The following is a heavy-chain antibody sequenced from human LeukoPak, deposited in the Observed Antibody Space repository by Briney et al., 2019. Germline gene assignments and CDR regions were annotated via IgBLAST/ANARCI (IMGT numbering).Heavy chain of an antibody. J-gene: IGHJ4*02. CDR1: GGSIRRSGYF. CDR3: ARADYGGNLDY. CDR2: IYYSGTT. Sequence: SETLSLTCIYSGGSIRRSGYFWGWIRQPPGKGLEWIGPIYYSGTTYYNPSLQSRVTISADTSKNQFSLRLSSVTAADTAVYYCARADYGGNLDYWGQGTLVTVSS. V-gene: IGHV4-39*07. D-gene: IGHD4-23*01.